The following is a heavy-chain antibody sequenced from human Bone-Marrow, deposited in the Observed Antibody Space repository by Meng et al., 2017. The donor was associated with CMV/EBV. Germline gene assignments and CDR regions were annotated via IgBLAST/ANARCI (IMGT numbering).Heavy chain of an antibody. V-gene: IGHV3-9*01. D-gene: IGHD6-6*01. CDR2: VSWSGDKV. J-gene: IGHJ6*02. CDR3: ARDLGQLVGEGYYYGMDV. CDR1: GFTFDDYA. Sequence: LKISCAASGFTFDDYAMHWVRQAPGKGLEWVSGVSWSGDKVAYADSVKGRFTLSRDNAENFLYLQMNSLRAEDTAVYDCARDLGQLVGEGYYYGMDVWGQGTTVPVSS.